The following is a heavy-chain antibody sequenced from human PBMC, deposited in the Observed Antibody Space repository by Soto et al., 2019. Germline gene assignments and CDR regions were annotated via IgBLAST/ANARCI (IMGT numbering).Heavy chain of an antibody. J-gene: IGHJ6*04. CDR3: TRDSTLVVVTGDVCHV. V-gene: IGHV3-23*01. CDR1: GFTFSSYA. D-gene: IGHD2-2*01. CDR2: ISGSGGST. Sequence: GGSLRLSCAASGFTFSSYAMSWVRQAPGKGLEWVSAISGSGGSTYYADSVKGRFTISRDNAKNTLYLQMNSLTAEDTAVYFCTRDSTLVVVTGDVCHVWGKGTTVTVSS.